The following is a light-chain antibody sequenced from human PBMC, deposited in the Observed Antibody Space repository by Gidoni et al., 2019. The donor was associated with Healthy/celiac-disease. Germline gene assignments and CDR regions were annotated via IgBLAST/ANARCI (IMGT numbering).Light chain of an antibody. CDR1: QGISSY. CDR2: AAS. V-gene: IGKV1-8*01. J-gene: IGKJ2*01. CDR3: QQYYSYHRT. Sequence: AIRITQSPSSFSASTGDRVTITCRASQGISSYLAWYQQKPGKAPKLLIYAASTLQSGVPSRFSGSGAGTDFTLTISRLQSEDFATYYCQQYYSYHRTFGQGTKLEIK.